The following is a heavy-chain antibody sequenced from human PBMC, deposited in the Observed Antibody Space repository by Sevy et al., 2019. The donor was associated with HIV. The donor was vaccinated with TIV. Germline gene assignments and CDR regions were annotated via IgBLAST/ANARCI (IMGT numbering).Heavy chain of an antibody. Sequence: GGSLRLSCTASGFTFSSYSMNWVRQAPGKGLEWVSSISSSSTYIYYADSMKGRNTISRDNAKNSLYLEMHSLRAEDTAVYYCARDGRKHGEGSFDYWGQGTLVTISS. J-gene: IGHJ4*02. CDR3: ARDGRKHGEGSFDY. D-gene: IGHD4-17*01. V-gene: IGHV3-21*06. CDR1: GFTFSSYS. CDR2: ISSSSTYI.